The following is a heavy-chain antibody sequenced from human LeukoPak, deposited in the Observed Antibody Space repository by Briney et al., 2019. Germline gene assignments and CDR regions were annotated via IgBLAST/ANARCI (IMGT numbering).Heavy chain of an antibody. CDR3: ARRARDGYNFEPFDY. J-gene: IGHJ4*02. CDR2: IYYREST. Sequence: PSETLSLTCTVSGRSMSSYYWSWIRQPPGKGLEWIGYIYYRESTKYNPSLKSRVTIPVDTSKNQFSLKLRSVTAADTAVYYCARRARDGYNFEPFDYCGQGTLVTVSS. D-gene: IGHD5-24*01. CDR1: GRSMSSYY. V-gene: IGHV4-59*08.